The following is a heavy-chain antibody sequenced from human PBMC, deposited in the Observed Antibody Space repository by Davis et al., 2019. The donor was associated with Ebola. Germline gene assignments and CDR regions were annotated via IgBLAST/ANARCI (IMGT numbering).Heavy chain of an antibody. V-gene: IGHV4-31*03. Sequence: SETLSLTCTVSGDSISSGSYYWGWIRQHAGKGLEWIGYIYYTGSTYYNPSLKSRTTMSVDTSQNQFSLMLNSVTAADTAVYFCVRVFYARTFDHWGRGTQVTVSS. CDR1: GDSISSGSYY. CDR3: VRVFYARTFDH. D-gene: IGHD2/OR15-2a*01. CDR2: IYYTGST. J-gene: IGHJ4*02.